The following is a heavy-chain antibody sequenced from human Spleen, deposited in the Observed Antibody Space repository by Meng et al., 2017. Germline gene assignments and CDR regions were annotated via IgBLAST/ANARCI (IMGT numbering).Heavy chain of an antibody. CDR2: INHRGST. V-gene: IGHV4-34*01. Sequence: SQTLSLTCVVSAGSFSVYYCSWIRQPPGDGLEWIGAINHRGSTNYNPSLKSRVTISVDPSKNQFSLKLSSVTVADTVVYYCARFYYYDSSGYHRNYYYYGMDVWGQGTTVTVSS. CDR1: AGSFSVYY. J-gene: IGHJ6*02. CDR3: ARFYYYDSSGYHRNYYYYGMDV. D-gene: IGHD3-22*01.